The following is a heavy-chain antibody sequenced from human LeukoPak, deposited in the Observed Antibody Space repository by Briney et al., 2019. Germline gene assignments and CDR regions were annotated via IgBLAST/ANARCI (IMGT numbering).Heavy chain of an antibody. D-gene: IGHD5-18*01. J-gene: IGHJ5*02. V-gene: IGHV3-23*01. CDR3: AKDGYSYGPNRNWFDP. CDR1: GFTFSSYA. CDR2: ISGSGGST. Sequence: GGSLRLSCAASGFTFSSYAMSWVRQAPGKGLEWVSAISGSGGSTYYADSVKGRFTISRDNSKNTLYLQMNSMRAEDTAVYYCAKDGYSYGPNRNWFDPWGQGTLVTVSS.